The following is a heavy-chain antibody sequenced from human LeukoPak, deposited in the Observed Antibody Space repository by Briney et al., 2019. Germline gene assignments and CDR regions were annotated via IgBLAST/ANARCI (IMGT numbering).Heavy chain of an antibody. D-gene: IGHD5-12*01. CDR2: IKQDGSEK. CDR1: GFTFSSYW. CDR3: ARDGSGDEFFDY. Sequence: GGSLRLSCAASGFTFSSYWMSWVRQAPGKGLEWVANIKQDGSEKYYVDSVKGRFTNSRDNAKNSLFLQMNSLRAEDTAVYYCARDGSGDEFFDYWGRGTLVTVSS. J-gene: IGHJ4*02. V-gene: IGHV3-7*03.